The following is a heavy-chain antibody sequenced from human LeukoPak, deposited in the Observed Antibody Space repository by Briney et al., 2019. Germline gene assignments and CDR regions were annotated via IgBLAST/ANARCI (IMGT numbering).Heavy chain of an antibody. CDR2: IGAGGTFT. Sequence: PGGSLRLSCTASGFTFSSYAMNWVRQAPGKGLEWVSGIGAGGTFTYYADSVKGRFTIFRDNSRNTLYLQMNSLRAEDTAVYYCARDQMIAAAGLDYWGQGTLVTVSS. J-gene: IGHJ4*02. CDR3: ARDQMIAAAGLDY. CDR1: GFTFSSYA. D-gene: IGHD6-13*01. V-gene: IGHV3-23*01.